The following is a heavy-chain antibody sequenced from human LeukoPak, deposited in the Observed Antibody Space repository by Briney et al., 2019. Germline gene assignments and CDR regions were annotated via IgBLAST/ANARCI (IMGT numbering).Heavy chain of an antibody. CDR2: ISSSGSTI. CDR1: GFTFSSYE. Sequence: GGSLRLSCAASGFTFSSYEMNWVRQAPGKGLEWVSYISSSGSTIYYADSVKGRFTISRDNAKNSLYLQMNSLRAEDTAVYYCARAGGCSSTSCYEYYMDVWGKGTTVTISS. D-gene: IGHD2-2*01. V-gene: IGHV3-48*03. CDR3: ARAGGCSSTSCYEYYMDV. J-gene: IGHJ6*03.